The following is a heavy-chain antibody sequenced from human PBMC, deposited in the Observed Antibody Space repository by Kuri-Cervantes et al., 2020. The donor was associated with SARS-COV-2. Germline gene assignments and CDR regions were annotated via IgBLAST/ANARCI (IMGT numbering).Heavy chain of an antibody. V-gene: IGHV3-30*18. CDR2: ISYDGSNK. CDR3: AKDQHGIVVVVAAIDY. Sequence: GGSLRLSCAVSGFTFTSHAMHWVRQAPGKGLEWVALISYDGSNKFYADSVKGRFTISGDNSKNTLYLQMNSLRTEDSAVYYCAKDQHGIVVVVAAIDYWGQGTLVTVSS. J-gene: IGHJ4*02. D-gene: IGHD2-15*01. CDR1: GFTFTSHA.